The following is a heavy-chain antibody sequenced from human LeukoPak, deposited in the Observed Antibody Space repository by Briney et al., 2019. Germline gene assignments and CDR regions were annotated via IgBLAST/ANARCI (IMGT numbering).Heavy chain of an antibody. CDR1: XYTFTDYY. CDR3: ARAAYYYDGSGYYLGD. V-gene: IGHV1-2*06. J-gene: IGHJ4*02. D-gene: IGHD3-22*01. Sequence: SVKVSXKASXYTFTDYYMHWVRQAPGQGLEWMGRINPNSGGTNYAQKFQARVTMTRDTSISTAYMELSRLRSDDTALYYCARAAYYYDGSGYYLGDWGQGTLVTVSS. CDR2: INPNSGGT.